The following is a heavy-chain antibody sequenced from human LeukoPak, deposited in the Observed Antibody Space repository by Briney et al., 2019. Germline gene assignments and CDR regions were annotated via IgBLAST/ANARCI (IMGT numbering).Heavy chain of an antibody. CDR2: ISGSGSSI. J-gene: IGHJ4*02. V-gene: IGHV3-21*01. D-gene: IGHD3-22*01. CDR3: ARDYYDSSGYYSAGD. CDR1: EFTFSAYG. Sequence: GGSLRLSCVASEFTFSAYGMSWVRQAPGTGLEWVSSISGSGSSIHYKESVRGRFTISRDNSGNSIYLQMNSLRAEDTAVYYCARDYYDSSGYYSAGDWGQGTLVTVSS.